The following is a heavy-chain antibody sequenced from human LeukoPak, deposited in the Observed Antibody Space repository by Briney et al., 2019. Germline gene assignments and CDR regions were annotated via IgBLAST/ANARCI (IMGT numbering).Heavy chain of an antibody. J-gene: IGHJ4*02. CDR2: ISGSGGST. Sequence: GGSLRLSCAASGFTFSSYAMSWVRQAPGKGLEWVSAISGSGGSTYYADSVKGRFTVSRDNSKNTLYLQMNSLRAEDTAVYYCAKDKSLLTGTESPDWGQGTLVTVSS. CDR3: AKDKSLLTGTESPD. V-gene: IGHV3-23*01. D-gene: IGHD1-20*01. CDR1: GFTFSSYA.